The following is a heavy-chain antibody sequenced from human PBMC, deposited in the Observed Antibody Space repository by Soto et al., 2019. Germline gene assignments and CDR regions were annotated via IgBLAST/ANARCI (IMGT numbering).Heavy chain of an antibody. J-gene: IGHJ4*02. CDR3: ARQPRILTGYPGHFAY. CDR1: GGSLRRGNYL. Sequence: PSETLFPRCTVSGGSLRRGNYLWGLIRPPPTKGLEWIGFISYSGTTHYSASLRSRVSISVDTSKKQFSLDLSSVTAADTAVYYCARQPRILTGYPGHFAYWGQGTLVTVSS. D-gene: IGHD3-9*01. CDR2: ISYSGTT. V-gene: IGHV4-30-4*01.